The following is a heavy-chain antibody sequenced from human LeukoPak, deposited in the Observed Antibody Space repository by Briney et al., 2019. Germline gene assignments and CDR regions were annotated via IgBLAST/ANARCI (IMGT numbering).Heavy chain of an antibody. CDR1: GFSFSDEY. V-gene: IGHV3-11*06. CDR2: ISASGSYT. J-gene: IGHJ5*02. D-gene: IGHD6-6*01. Sequence: GGSLRLSCAASGFSFSDEYMSSIRQAPGQGLEWISYISASGSYTNYADSVKGRFTISRDNAKNSLYLQMNSLRDEDTAVYYCARESTSSWWFDPWGQGTLVTVSS. CDR3: ARESTSSWWFDP.